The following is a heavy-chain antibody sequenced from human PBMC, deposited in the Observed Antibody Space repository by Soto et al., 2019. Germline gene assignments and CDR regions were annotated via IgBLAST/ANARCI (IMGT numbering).Heavy chain of an antibody. Sequence: SVKVSCKASGGTFSGYAISWVRQAPGQGLEWMGGIIPIFGTANYAQKFQGRVTITADESTSTAYMELSSLRSEDTAVYYCARTWTTFNYYYGMDVWGQGTTVTVSS. CDR3: ARTWTTFNYYYGMDV. V-gene: IGHV1-69*13. CDR2: IIPIFGTA. D-gene: IGHD4-17*01. CDR1: GGTFSGYA. J-gene: IGHJ6*02.